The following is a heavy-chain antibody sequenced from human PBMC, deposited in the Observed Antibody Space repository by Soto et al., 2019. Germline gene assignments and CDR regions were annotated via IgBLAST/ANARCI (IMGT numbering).Heavy chain of an antibody. Sequence: GGSLRLSCAASGFTFSSYTMNWVRQAPGKGLEWVSAISGSGTNTYYADSLRGRFTISRDISKNTLYLQMNSLRAEDTAVYYCAKDPTSWGQGTLVTVSS. CDR1: GFTFSSYT. CDR3: AKDPTS. V-gene: IGHV3-23*01. J-gene: IGHJ1*01. D-gene: IGHD4-17*01. CDR2: ISGSGTNT.